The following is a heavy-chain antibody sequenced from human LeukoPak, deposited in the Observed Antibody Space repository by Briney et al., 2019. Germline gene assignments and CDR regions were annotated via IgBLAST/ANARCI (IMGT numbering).Heavy chain of an antibody. Sequence: GGSLRLSCAASGFTFSTYSMNWVRQTPGKGLEWVSLIFSGGETYSADSVKGRFAISKDNSKNTLHLQMNSLRVEDTAMYYCARDTDYYGSGRQGYFDHWGQGTLVTVSS. CDR3: ARDTDYYGSGRQGYFDH. CDR1: GFTFSTYS. D-gene: IGHD3-10*01. V-gene: IGHV3-66*01. CDR2: IFSGGET. J-gene: IGHJ1*01.